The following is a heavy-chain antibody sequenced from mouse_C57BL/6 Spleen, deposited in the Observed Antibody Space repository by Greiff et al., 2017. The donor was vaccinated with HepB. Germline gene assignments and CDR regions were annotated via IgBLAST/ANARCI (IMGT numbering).Heavy chain of an antibody. Sequence: QVQLQQPGAELVKPGASVKMSCKASGYTFSSYWITWVKQRPGQGLEWIGDIYPGSGSTNYNEKFKSKATLTVDTSSSTAYMQRSSLTSEDSAVYYCARGERSTMTYWGQGTLVTVSA. CDR1: GYTFSSYW. D-gene: IGHD2-4*01. V-gene: IGHV1-55*01. CDR3: ARGERSTMTY. J-gene: IGHJ3*01. CDR2: IYPGSGST.